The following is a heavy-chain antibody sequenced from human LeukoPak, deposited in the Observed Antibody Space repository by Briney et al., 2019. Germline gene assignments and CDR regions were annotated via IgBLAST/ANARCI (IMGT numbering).Heavy chain of an antibody. Sequence: GASVKVSCKASGYTFTSYGISWVRQAPGQGLVWMGWISAYNGNTNYAQKLQGRVTMTTDTSTSTAYMELRSLRSDDTAVYYCARAMQGIAVAGTTLYYWGQGTLVTVSS. CDR3: ARAMQGIAVAGTTLYY. CDR1: GYTFTSYG. D-gene: IGHD6-13*01. J-gene: IGHJ4*02. CDR2: ISAYNGNT. V-gene: IGHV1-18*01.